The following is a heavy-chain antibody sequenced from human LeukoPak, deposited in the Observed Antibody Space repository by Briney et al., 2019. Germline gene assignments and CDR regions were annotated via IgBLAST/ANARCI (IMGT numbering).Heavy chain of an antibody. V-gene: IGHV4-38-2*01. D-gene: IGHD6-6*01. CDR2: IYHSGST. J-gene: IGHJ4*02. CDR1: GYSISSGYY. CDR3: ARLLPDSSSCFDY. Sequence: PSETLSLTCAVSGYSISSGYYWGWIRQPPGKGLEWIGSIYHSGSTYYNPSLKSRVTISVDTSKNQFSLKLSCVTAADTAVYYCARLLPDSSSCFDYWGQGTLVTVSS.